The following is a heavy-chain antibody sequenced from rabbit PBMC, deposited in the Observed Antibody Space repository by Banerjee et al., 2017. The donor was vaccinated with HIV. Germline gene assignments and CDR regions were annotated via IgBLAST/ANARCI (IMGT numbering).Heavy chain of an antibody. Sequence: QEQLEESGGDLVKPGASLTLTCTASGFSFSSSYYMCWVRQAPGKGLEYIGYIDIGGSAYYASWVNGRFTISKTSTTVELRMNSLTAADTATYFCARDRADSSGYYFNLRGPGTLVTVS. CDR3: ARDRADSSGYYFNL. CDR1: GFSFSSSYY. J-gene: IGHJ4*01. V-gene: IGHV1S37*01. CDR2: IDIGGSA. D-gene: IGHD6-1*01.